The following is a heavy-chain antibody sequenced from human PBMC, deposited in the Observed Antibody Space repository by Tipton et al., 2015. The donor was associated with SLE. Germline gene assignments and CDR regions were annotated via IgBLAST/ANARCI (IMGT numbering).Heavy chain of an antibody. D-gene: IGHD3-10*01. V-gene: IGHV4-34*01. CDR3: AIGVSVDY. CDR2: INHSGST. Sequence: TLSLTCAVYGGSFSGYYWSWIRQPPGKGLEWIGEINHSGSTSYNPSLKSRVTISVDTSKNQFSLKLSSVTAADTAVYYCAIGVSVDYWGQGSLVTVSS. CDR1: GGSFSGYY. J-gene: IGHJ4*02.